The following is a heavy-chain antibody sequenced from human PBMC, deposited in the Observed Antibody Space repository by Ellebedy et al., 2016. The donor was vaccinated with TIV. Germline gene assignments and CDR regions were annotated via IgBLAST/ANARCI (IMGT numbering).Heavy chain of an antibody. J-gene: IGHJ4*02. CDR3: ARHYYGSSGYYYFDY. D-gene: IGHD3-22*01. Sequence: MPSETLSLTCAVYGGSFSGYYWSWIRQPPGKGLEWIGEINHSGTTQYNPSLKSRVTISVDTSKNQFSLKLSSVTAADTAVYYCARHYYGSSGYYYFDYWGQGTLVTVSS. CDR1: GGSFSGYY. CDR2: INHSGTT. V-gene: IGHV4-34*01.